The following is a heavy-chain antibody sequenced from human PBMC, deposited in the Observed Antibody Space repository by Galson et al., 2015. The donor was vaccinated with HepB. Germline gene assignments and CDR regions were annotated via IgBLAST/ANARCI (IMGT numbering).Heavy chain of an antibody. CDR3: ASGLTIFGVVIPMYY. CDR2: INPNSGDT. J-gene: IGHJ4*02. D-gene: IGHD3-3*01. CDR1: GYIFTGYY. V-gene: IGHV1-2*02. Sequence: SVKVSRKASGYIFTGYYLHWVRQAPGQGLEWMGWINPNSGDTKYAQEFQGRVTMTRDMAITTGYMEVNSLRFDDTAVYFCASGLTIFGVVIPMYYWGQGTLVTVSS.